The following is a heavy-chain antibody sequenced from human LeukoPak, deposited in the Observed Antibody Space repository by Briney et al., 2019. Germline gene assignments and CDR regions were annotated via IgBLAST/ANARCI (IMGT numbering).Heavy chain of an antibody. CDR2: ISYDGSNK. Sequence: GGSLRLSCAASGFTFSSYAMRWVRQAPGKGLEWVAVISYDGSNKYYADSVKGRFTISRDNSKNTLYLQMNSLRAEDTAVYYCAGTRFGYSYGYGRVYWGQGTLVTVSS. CDR1: GFTFSSYA. D-gene: IGHD5-18*01. V-gene: IGHV3-30-3*01. J-gene: IGHJ4*02. CDR3: AGTRFGYSYGYGRVY.